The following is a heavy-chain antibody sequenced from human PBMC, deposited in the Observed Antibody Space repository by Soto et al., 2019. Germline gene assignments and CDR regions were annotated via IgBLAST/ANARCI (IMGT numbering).Heavy chain of an antibody. CDR3: SWQQDFYYGKAV. CDR2: MKSYRGGGTT. CDR1: GFSFSPAW. D-gene: IGHD6-13*01. Sequence: EVQLVESGGGLVTPGGSLRLSCTGTGFSFSPAWMNWVRQAPGKGLEWVVRMKSYRGGGTTDYSATVQGRFTISRDDSKNKLYLQRNSLKFKDTALYFCSWQQDFYYGKAVWGQGTTVTVSS. V-gene: IGHV3-15*07. J-gene: IGHJ6*02.